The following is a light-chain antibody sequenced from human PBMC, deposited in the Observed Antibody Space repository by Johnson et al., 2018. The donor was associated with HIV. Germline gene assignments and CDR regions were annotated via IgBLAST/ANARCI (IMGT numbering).Light chain of an antibody. V-gene: IGLV1-51*01. CDR2: DNK. Sequence: QSVLTQPPSVSAAPGQKVTISCSGSSSNIGNNYVSWYQQLPGTAPKLLIYDNKKRPSGISDRFSGSKSGTSVTLGFTGLQTGDEADYYCGTWDSRLIVYVFGTGTKVTVL. CDR3: GTWDSRLIVYV. J-gene: IGLJ1*01. CDR1: SSNIGNNY.